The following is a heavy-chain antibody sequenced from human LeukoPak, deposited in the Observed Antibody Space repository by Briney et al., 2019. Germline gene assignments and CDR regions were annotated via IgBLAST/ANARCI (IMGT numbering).Heavy chain of an antibody. D-gene: IGHD2-21*01. V-gene: IGHV3-7*01. Sequence: GGSLRLSCAASGFTFSSYAMHWVRQAPGKGLEWVANIKQDGSDKYYVDSVKGRFTISRDNAKNSLYLLMNSLRAEDTAVYYCARGGGEFDPWGQGTLVIVSS. CDR3: ARGGGEFDP. CDR2: IKQDGSDK. CDR1: GFTFSSYA. J-gene: IGHJ5*02.